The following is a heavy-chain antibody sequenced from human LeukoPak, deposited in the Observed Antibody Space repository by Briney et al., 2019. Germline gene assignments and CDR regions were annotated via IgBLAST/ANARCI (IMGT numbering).Heavy chain of an antibody. CDR3: ARDGTNGGPEAFDI. CDR2: ISSGGSTI. CDR1: GFTFSDYY. V-gene: IGHV3-11*04. D-gene: IGHD2-8*01. J-gene: IGHJ3*02. Sequence: GGSLRLSCAASGFTFSDYYMTWIRQAPGKGLEWVSYISSGGSTIYYADSVKGRFTISRDNSKNTLYLQMNSLRAEDTAVYYCARDGTNGGPEAFDIWGQGTMVTVSS.